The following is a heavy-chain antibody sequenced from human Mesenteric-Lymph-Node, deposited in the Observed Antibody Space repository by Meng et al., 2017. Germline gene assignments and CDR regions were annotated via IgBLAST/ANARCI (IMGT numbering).Heavy chain of an antibody. Sequence: GESLKISCAASGFTFSSYEMNWVRQAPGKGLEWVSYISSSGSTIYYADSVKGRFTISRDNAKNSLYLQMNSLGAEDTAVYYCARGAAVYSVDYWGQGTLVTVSS. CDR3: ARGAAVYSVDY. CDR1: GFTFSSYE. D-gene: IGHD6-13*01. V-gene: IGHV3-48*03. J-gene: IGHJ4*02. CDR2: ISSSGSTI.